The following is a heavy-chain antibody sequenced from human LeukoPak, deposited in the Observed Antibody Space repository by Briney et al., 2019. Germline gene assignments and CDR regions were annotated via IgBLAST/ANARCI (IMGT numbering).Heavy chain of an antibody. CDR2: ISSSGSTI. CDR1: GFTFSDYY. J-gene: IGHJ4*02. CDR3: ARGISTYYYDSRGYYRDY. D-gene: IGHD3-22*01. Sequence: NAGGSLRLSCAASGFTFSDYYMSWLRQARGKGLEWVSYISSSGSTIYYADSVKGRFTISRDNAKNSLYLQMNSLRAEDTAVYYCARGISTYYYDSRGYYRDYWGQGTLVTVSS. V-gene: IGHV3-11*01.